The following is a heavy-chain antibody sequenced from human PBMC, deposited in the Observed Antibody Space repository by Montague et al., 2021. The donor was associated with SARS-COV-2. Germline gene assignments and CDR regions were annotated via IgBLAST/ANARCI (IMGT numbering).Heavy chain of an antibody. Sequence: SETLSLTCAVYGGSFSGYYWNWIRQPPGKGLEWTGEINHSGSTNYNPSLKSRVTMSVDTSKNQFSLKLSSVTAADTAVYYCARGAQQGYGFRLGSFDSWGQGTLVTVSS. V-gene: IGHV4-34*01. CDR2: INHSGST. CDR1: GGSFSGYY. CDR3: ARGAQQGYGFRLGSFDS. J-gene: IGHJ4*02. D-gene: IGHD3-10*01.